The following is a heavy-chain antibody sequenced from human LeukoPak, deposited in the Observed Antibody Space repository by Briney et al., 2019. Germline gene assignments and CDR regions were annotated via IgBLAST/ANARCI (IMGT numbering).Heavy chain of an antibody. CDR1: GFTFSSYW. CDR3: VRSCSTSCYDFVY. J-gene: IGHJ4*02. D-gene: IGHD2-2*01. V-gene: IGHV3-74*01. Sequence: PGGSLRLSCAASGFTFSSYWVHWVRQAPGKGLVWVSRINSDGSSTSYADSVKGRFTFSRDNAKNTLYLQMNSLRAEDTAVYYCVRSCSTSCYDFVYWGQGTLVTVSS. CDR2: INSDGSST.